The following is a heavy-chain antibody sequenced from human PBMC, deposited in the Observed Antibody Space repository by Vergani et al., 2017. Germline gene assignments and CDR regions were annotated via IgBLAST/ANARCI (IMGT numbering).Heavy chain of an antibody. J-gene: IGHJ5*02. CDR3: ARDLRLLYNRFDP. CDR1: GFTFSTFG. D-gene: IGHD1-14*01. CDR2: IRYDGSNK. V-gene: IGHV3-30*02. Sequence: QVQLVESGGGVVQPGGSLRLSCAASGFTFSTFGMHWVRQAPGKGLEWVAFIRYDGSNKYYADSVKGRFTISRDNSKSTMYLQMNSLRDEDTGVYYCARDLRLLYNRFDPWGQGTLVTVSS.